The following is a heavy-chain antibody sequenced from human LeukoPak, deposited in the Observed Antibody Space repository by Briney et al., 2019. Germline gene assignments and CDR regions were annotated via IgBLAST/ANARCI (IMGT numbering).Heavy chain of an antibody. D-gene: IGHD3-3*01. CDR3: ARSSGLRFLEWPLEY. Sequence: ASVTVSCKASGYTFTSYGISWVRQAPGQGLEWMGWISAYNGNTNYAQKLQGRVTMTTDTSTSTAYMELRSLRSDDTAVYYCARSSGLRFLEWPLEYWGQGTLVTVSS. CDR1: GYTFTSYG. CDR2: ISAYNGNT. V-gene: IGHV1-18*01. J-gene: IGHJ4*02.